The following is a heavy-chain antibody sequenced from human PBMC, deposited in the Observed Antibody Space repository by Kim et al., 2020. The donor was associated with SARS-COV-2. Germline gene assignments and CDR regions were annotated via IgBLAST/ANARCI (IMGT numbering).Heavy chain of an antibody. V-gene: IGHV3-48*03. CDR2: SSSSGSVK. CDR1: GFTFSNFE. J-gene: IGHJ4*01. D-gene: IGHD3-10*01. CDR3: VRDLGGGWEEV. Sequence: GGSLRLSCEGSGFTFSNFEMTWVRQAPGRGLQWVSYSSSSGSVKRYADSVKGRFTISRDNSKNSLYLQMSSLRGEDTALYFCVRDLGGGWEEVWGHGTLVAVSS.